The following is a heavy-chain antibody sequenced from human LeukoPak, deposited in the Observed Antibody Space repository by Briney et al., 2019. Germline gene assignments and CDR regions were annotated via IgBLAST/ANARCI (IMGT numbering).Heavy chain of an antibody. CDR3: ARGGTMVRGVPYYFDY. J-gene: IGHJ4*02. CDR2: IYYSGST. CDR1: GGSMSGHY. D-gene: IGHD3-10*01. V-gene: IGHV4-59*11. Sequence: SETLSLTCTVSGGSMSGHYWSWIRQPPGKGLEWIGYIYYSGSTNYNPSLKSRVTISVDTSKNQFSLKLSSVTAADTAVYYCARGGTMVRGVPYYFDYWGQGTLVTVSS.